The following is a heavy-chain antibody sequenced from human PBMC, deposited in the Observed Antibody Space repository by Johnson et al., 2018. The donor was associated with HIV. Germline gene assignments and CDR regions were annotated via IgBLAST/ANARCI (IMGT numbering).Heavy chain of an antibody. CDR3: AKISGGGYSGADAFDV. Sequence: VQLVESGGGVVQPGGSLRLSCAASGFTFSSYGMHWVRQAPGKGLEWVAFIRYDGSNKYYADSVKGRFTISRHNSKNPLYLQMNSLRNEDTAVHYCAKISGGGYSGADAFDVWGQGTMVTVSS. CDR1: GFTFSSYG. V-gene: IGHV3-30*02. J-gene: IGHJ3*01. CDR2: IRYDGSNK. D-gene: IGHD5-12*01.